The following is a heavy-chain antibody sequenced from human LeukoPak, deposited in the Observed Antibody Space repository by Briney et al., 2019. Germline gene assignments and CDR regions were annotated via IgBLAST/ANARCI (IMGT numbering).Heavy chain of an antibody. CDR1: GFTFRDYA. V-gene: IGHV3-23*01. J-gene: IGHJ4*02. CDR2: ISSAGGTT. D-gene: IGHD6-13*01. Sequence: GGSLRLSCAASGFTFRDYAMSCVRQAPGEGLEWVSTISSAGGTTYSAHSVKGRLTISRDNSKNTLYLQMNRLRAEDTALYFCAKDPSYIAAAGTFDYWGQGTLVTVSS. CDR3: AKDPSYIAAAGTFDY.